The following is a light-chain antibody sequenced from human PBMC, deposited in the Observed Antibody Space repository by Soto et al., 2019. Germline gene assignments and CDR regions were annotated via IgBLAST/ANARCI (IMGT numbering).Light chain of an antibody. V-gene: IGKV1-6*01. CDR1: QDIRSD. CDR3: LQDFNYPWT. CDR2: ATS. J-gene: IGKJ1*01. Sequence: AIQVTQSPSSLSASVGDRVTITCRASQDIRSDLGWYQQKPGKAPKLLIFATSTLQSGVPSLFSGTGSGTDFTLTISSLQPEDFATYYCLQDFNYPWTFGQGTKVDIK.